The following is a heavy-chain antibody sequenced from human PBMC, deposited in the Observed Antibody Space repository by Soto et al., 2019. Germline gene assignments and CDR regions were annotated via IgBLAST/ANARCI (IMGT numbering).Heavy chain of an antibody. Sequence: TGTGSGASMPTTGFYRGCIRQTPGKGLEWVGSIYYSECASYHSGSTYYSPSLKSRVTISGDTSKSQFSLKLSSVSAADTAVYYCARHTRNKFYPCGQ. J-gene: IGHJ5*02. V-gene: IGHV4-39*01. CDR1: GASMPTTGFY. CDR3: ARHTRNKFYP. CDR2: IYYSECASYHSGST.